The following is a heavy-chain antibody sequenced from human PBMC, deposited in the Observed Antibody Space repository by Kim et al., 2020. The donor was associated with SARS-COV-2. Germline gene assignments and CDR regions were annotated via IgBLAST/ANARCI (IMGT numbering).Heavy chain of an antibody. CDR3: ARIGNFDC. V-gene: IGHV3-11*04. J-gene: IGHJ4*02. CDR2: GNTI. Sequence: GNTIYYANCVKRRCTISRDNDENSLFLQMNSLRAEDTAVYYCARIGNFDCWGQGTLVTVSS.